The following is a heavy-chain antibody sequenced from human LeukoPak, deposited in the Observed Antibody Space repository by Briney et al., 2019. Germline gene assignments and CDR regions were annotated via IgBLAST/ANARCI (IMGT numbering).Heavy chain of an antibody. J-gene: IGHJ6*02. Sequence: SETLSLTCTVSGGSISSSSYYWGWIRQPPGKGLEWIGSIYYSGSTYYNPSLKSRVTISVDTSKNQFSLKLSSVTAADTAVYYCARGLISSSWYSYYYGMDVWGQGTTVTVSS. D-gene: IGHD6-13*01. CDR2: IYYSGST. CDR3: ARGLISSSWYSYYYGMDV. CDR1: GGSISSSSYY. V-gene: IGHV4-39*07.